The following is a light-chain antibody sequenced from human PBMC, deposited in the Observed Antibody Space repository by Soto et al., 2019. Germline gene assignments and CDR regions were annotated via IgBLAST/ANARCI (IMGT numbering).Light chain of an antibody. V-gene: IGKV1-5*01. J-gene: IGKJ5*01. CDR3: KQSNSYPYT. CDR2: DAY. CDR1: QSISTW. Sequence: DIQTTQSPSTVSSSVGYAVTTTGMASQSISTWLAWYQQKTGKDTNLIIYDAYTLESGGPYGFSGSGSGTEFTLKISSMQPDDSATYYCKQSNSYPYTFGPGPRLELK.